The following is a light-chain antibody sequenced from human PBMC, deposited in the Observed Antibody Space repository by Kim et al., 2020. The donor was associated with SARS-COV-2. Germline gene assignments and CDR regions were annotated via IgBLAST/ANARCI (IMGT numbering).Light chain of an antibody. J-gene: IGKJ1*01. CDR1: QGISNY. V-gene: IGKV1-17*03. CDR2: AAS. Sequence: ASVGDTVTIPCRARQGISNYLAWFQQKPGKVPKRLIYAASSLQSGVPPRFSGRRSGTEFTLTISSLQPEDFATYYCLQHSSYSWTFGQGTKVDIK. CDR3: LQHSSYSWT.